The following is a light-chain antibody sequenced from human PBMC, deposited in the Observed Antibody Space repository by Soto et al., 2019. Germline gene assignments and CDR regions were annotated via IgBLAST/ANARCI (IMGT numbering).Light chain of an antibody. CDR1: TSDVGGYTC. Sequence: SALTRPASVSGSPGQSITISGTGTTSDVGGYTCVSWSQQHPGKAPELMIYEVSNRPSGVSCRFSGSTAGNTASLTISGLQAEDEADYYCNSYTGTTTLYVFGTGTKVTVL. J-gene: IGLJ1*01. V-gene: IGLV2-14*01. CDR2: EVS. CDR3: NSYTGTTTLYV.